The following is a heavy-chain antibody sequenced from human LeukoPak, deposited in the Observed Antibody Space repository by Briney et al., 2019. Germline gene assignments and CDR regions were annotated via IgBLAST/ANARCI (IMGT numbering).Heavy chain of an antibody. V-gene: IGHV4-59*01. CDR2: IYYSGST. CDR1: GGSISSYY. Sequence: PSETLSLTCTVSGGSISSYYWSWIRQPPGKGLEWIGYIYYSGSTNYNPSLKSRVTISVDTSKNQFSLKLSSVTAADTAVYYCARNPNPASWYFDLWGRGTLVTVSS. CDR3: ARNPNPASWYFDL. J-gene: IGHJ2*01.